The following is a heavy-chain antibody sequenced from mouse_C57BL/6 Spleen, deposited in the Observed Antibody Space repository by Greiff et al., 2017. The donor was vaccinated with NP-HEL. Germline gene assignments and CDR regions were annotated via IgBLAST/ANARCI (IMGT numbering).Heavy chain of an antibody. CDR1: GFNIKDYY. Sequence: EVQLQQSGAELVRPGASVKLSCTASGFNIKDYYMHWVKQRPEQGLEWIGRIDPEDGDTEYAPKFQGKATMTADTSSNTAYLQLSSLTSEDTAVYYCTTNPYYYGSSSGFAYWGQGTLVTVSA. CDR2: IDPEDGDT. CDR3: TTNPYYYGSSSGFAY. J-gene: IGHJ3*01. D-gene: IGHD1-1*01. V-gene: IGHV14-1*01.